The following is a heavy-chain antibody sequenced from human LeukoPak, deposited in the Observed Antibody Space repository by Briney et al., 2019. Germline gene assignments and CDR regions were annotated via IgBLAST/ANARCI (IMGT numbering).Heavy chain of an antibody. CDR3: ARDGPGFSGGSCYHYYYYGMDV. J-gene: IGHJ6*02. CDR1: GYTFTSYY. D-gene: IGHD2-15*01. V-gene: IGHV1-46*01. CDR2: INPSGGST. Sequence: GASVKVSCKASGYTFTSYYMHWVRQAPGQGLEWMGIINPSGGSTSYAQKFQGRVTMTRDTSTSTVYMELSSLRSEDTAVYYCARDGPGFSGGSCYHYYYYGMDVWGQGTTVPVSS.